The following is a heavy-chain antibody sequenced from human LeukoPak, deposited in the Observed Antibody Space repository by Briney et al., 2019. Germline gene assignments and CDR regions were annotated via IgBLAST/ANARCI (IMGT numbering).Heavy chain of an antibody. CDR3: AREYTLYRSGWFLDY. CDR1: GASITSYY. V-gene: IGHV4-59*12. CDR2: SHASGST. D-gene: IGHD6-19*01. J-gene: IGHJ4*02. Sequence: SETLSLTCSVSGASITSYYWTWIRQSPGKGLEWIGYSHASGSTRYNPSLESRLSMSVDTPKNQFSLQLSSVTAADTAVYYCAREYTLYRSGWFLDYWGQGSVVTVSS.